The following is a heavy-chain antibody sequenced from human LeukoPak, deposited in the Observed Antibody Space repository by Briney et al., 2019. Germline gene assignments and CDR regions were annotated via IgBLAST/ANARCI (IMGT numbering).Heavy chain of an antibody. CDR1: GFTFSSSS. CDR3: AKDRPNYYDSSGHYYRRNGDY. D-gene: IGHD3-22*01. J-gene: IGHJ4*02. V-gene: IGHV3-21*04. CDR2: ISSSSSYI. Sequence: PGGSLRLSCAASGFTFSSSSMNWVRQAPGKGLEWVSSISSSSSYIYYADSVKGRFTISRDNAKNSLYLQMNSLRAEDTAVYYCAKDRPNYYDSSGHYYRRNGDYWGQGTLVTVSS.